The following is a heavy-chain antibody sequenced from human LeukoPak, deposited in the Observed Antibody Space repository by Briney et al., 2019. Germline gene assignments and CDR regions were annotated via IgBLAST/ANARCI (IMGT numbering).Heavy chain of an antibody. Sequence: ASVKVSCKASGYTFTSYYMHWVRQAPRQGLEWMGMINPSGGSTSYAQKFQGRVTITRDTSTSTVYMELSSLRSEDTAVFYCAREAPGYCSGGTCSSFDYWGQGTLVTVSS. CDR3: AREAPGYCSGGTCSSFDY. CDR2: INPSGGST. D-gene: IGHD2-15*01. CDR1: GYTFTSYY. J-gene: IGHJ4*02. V-gene: IGHV1-46*01.